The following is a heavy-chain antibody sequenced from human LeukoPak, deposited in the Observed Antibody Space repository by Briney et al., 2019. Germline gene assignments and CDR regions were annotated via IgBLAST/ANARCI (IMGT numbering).Heavy chain of an antibody. CDR1: ADSFSSHY. D-gene: IGHD4-17*01. CDR3: ARDLVTVTKGFDI. Sequence: SEALSLTCAVSADSFSSHYWTWIRQAPGKGLEWIGYISYIGSTNYNPSLKSRVTISIDTSKNQFSLKLSSVTAADTAVYYCARDLVTVTKGFDIWGQGTMVSVSS. V-gene: IGHV4-59*11. CDR2: ISYIGST. J-gene: IGHJ3*02.